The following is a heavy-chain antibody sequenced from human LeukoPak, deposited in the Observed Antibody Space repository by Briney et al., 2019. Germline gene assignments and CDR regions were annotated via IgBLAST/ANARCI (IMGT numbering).Heavy chain of an antibody. CDR1: GFTFSSYG. D-gene: IGHD2-2*01. Sequence: PGRSLRLSCAASGFTFSSYGMHWVRQAPGKGLEWVVVIWYDGSNKYYADSVKGRFTISRDNSKNTLYLQMNSLRAEDTAVYYCARGRRYCSSTSCYFWFDPWGQGTLVTVSS. CDR2: IWYDGSNK. J-gene: IGHJ5*02. CDR3: ARGRRYCSSTSCYFWFDP. V-gene: IGHV3-33*01.